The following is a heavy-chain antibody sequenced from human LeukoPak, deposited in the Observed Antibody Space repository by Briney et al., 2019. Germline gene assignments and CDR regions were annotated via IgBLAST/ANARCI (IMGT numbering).Heavy chain of an antibody. D-gene: IGHD3-9*01. Sequence: SETLSLTCAVYGGSFSGYYWSWIRQPPGKGLEWIGEINHSGSTNYNLSLKSRVTISVDTSKNQFSLKLSSVTAADTAVYYCARGAGDYDILTGYTIGNWFDPWGQGTLVTVSS. CDR1: GGSFSGYY. CDR3: ARGAGDYDILTGYTIGNWFDP. J-gene: IGHJ5*02. CDR2: INHSGST. V-gene: IGHV4-34*01.